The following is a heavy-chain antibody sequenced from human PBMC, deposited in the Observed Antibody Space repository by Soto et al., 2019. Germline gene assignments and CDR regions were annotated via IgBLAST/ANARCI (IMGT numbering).Heavy chain of an antibody. CDR1: GYAFTTYG. D-gene: IGHD1-1*01. CDR3: ARGRYGDY. CDR2: ISAHNGNT. J-gene: IGHJ4*02. Sequence: QVHLVQSGAEVKKPGASVKVSCKGSGYAFTTYGITWVRQAPGQGLEWMGWISAHNGNTNYAQKLQGRVTVTRDTSTSTAYLSLRSLRSDATPVYYCARGRYGDYWGQGALVTVSS. V-gene: IGHV1-18*01.